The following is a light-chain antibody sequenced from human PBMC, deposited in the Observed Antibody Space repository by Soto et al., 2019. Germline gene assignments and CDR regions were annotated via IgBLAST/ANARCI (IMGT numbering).Light chain of an antibody. V-gene: IGLV2-23*02. J-gene: IGLJ2*01. CDR2: DVS. CDR1: SSDVGSYNL. CDR3: CSYAGSSTSVV. Sequence: QSVLTQPASVSVSPGQSITISCTGTSSDVGSYNLVSWYQQHPGKAPKLMIDDVSKRTSGVSNRFSGSKSGNTASLTISGLQAEDEADYYCCSYAGSSTSVVFGGGTKLTVL.